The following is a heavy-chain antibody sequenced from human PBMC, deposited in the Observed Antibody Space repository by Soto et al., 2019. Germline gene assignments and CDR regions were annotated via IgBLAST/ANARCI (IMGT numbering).Heavy chain of an antibody. J-gene: IGHJ4*02. D-gene: IGHD6-6*01. CDR1: GGSISSGGYS. V-gene: IGHV4-30-2*01. Sequence: SETLSLTCAVSGGSISSGGYSWSWIRQPPGKGLEWIGYIYHSGSTYYNPSLKSRVTITVDRSKNQFSLKLSSVTAADMAVYYCGSDRCIAARRGFDDCGQGTQVTVAS. CDR2: IYHSGST. CDR3: GSDRCIAARRGFDD.